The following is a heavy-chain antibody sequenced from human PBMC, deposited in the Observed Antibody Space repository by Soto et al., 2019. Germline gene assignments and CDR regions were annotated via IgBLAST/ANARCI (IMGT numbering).Heavy chain of an antibody. CDR2: IYWDDDK. Sequence: QITLKESGPTLVKPTQTLTLTCTFSGFSLSTTGVGVGWIRQPPGKALEWLALIYWDDDKRYNPSLNSRLTNTKATSKHQVVLAMTNMDPVDTATYYCVQSRCGGDCLQSYSSHSYYGLDVWGQGTTVTVSS. CDR3: VQSRCGGDCLQSYSSHSYYGLDV. J-gene: IGHJ6*02. CDR1: GFSLSTTGVG. D-gene: IGHD2-21*02. V-gene: IGHV2-5*02.